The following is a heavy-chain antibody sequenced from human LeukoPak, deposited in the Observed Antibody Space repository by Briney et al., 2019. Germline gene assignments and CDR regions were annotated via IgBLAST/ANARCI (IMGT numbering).Heavy chain of an antibody. CDR2: IYYSGST. J-gene: IGHJ4*02. Sequence: PSETLSLTCTVSGGSISSSSYYWGWIRQPPGKGLEWIGSIYYSGSTYYNPSLKSRVTISIDTSKNQFSLKLTSVTAADTSVYYCARQTGSGLFILPGGQGTLVTVSS. CDR3: ARQTGSGLFILP. CDR1: GGSISSSSYY. V-gene: IGHV4-39*01. D-gene: IGHD3/OR15-3a*01.